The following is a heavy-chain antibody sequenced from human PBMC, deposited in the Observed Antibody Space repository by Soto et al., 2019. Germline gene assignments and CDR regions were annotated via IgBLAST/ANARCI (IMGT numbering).Heavy chain of an antibody. CDR2: IYPSVSS. Sequence: PSESLSLTCNVSGFAISRGYYWSWVRQPPGKGLEWIGSIYPSVSSYHNPSLESRLTLSIDTSKNQFTLKLAPVTAADTALYYCAREKVGTTFFDNWGQGTQVTVSS. CDR1: GFAISRGYY. CDR3: AREKVGTTFFDN. J-gene: IGHJ4*02. V-gene: IGHV4-38-2*02. D-gene: IGHD1-1*01.